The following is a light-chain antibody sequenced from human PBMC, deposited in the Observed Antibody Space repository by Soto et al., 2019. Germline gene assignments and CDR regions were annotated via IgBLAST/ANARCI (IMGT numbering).Light chain of an antibody. CDR3: QQRSNWPPLT. Sequence: EIVLTQSPGTLSSSPGDRVTLSCRASQSISSDLVFYQHKPGEAPRLLLYDASNRATGIPARFSGSGSGTDFTLTISSLEPEDFAVYYCQQRSNWPPLTFGGGTKVDIK. CDR2: DAS. J-gene: IGKJ4*01. V-gene: IGKV3-11*01. CDR1: QSISSD.